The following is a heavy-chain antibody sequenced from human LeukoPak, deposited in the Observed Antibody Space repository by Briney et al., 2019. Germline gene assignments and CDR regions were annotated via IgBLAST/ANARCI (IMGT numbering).Heavy chain of an antibody. CDR3: ARAQTLFWEFDGFDI. CDR2: ISYDGSNK. J-gene: IGHJ3*02. Sequence: GGSLRLSCAASGFTFSNYAMHWVRQAPGKGLEWVAVISYDGSNKYYADSVKGRFTISRDNAENSVYLQMNSLRDEDTAVYSCARAQTLFWEFDGFDIWGRGTKVTVSS. CDR1: GFTFSNYA. D-gene: IGHD3-3*01. V-gene: IGHV3-30*03.